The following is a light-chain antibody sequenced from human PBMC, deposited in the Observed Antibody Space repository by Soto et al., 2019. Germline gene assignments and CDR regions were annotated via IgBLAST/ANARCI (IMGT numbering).Light chain of an antibody. Sequence: DIRMTQSPSTLSASVGDRVTITCRASQSISSWLAWYQQKPGKAPKLLIYDASSLESGVPSRFSRSGSGTEFTLTISSLQPDDFATYYCKQYNSYSWTFGQGTKVEIX. J-gene: IGKJ1*01. V-gene: IGKV1-5*01. CDR3: KQYNSYSWT. CDR2: DAS. CDR1: QSISSW.